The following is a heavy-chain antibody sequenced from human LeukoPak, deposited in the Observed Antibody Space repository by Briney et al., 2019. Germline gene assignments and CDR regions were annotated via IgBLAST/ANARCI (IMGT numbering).Heavy chain of an antibody. CDR2: ISADNGNT. D-gene: IGHD2-21*01. V-gene: IGHV1-18*04. CDR3: ARIAYCGGDCYPTYFDY. CDR1: GYFFGNHG. J-gene: IGHJ4*02. Sequence: GASVKGSCRASGYFFGNHGFSWVRQAPGQGLEWMGWISADNGNTNYAQNFQDRVTMTTDTATSTAYLELRSLRSDDTAVYYCARIAYCGGDCYPTYFDYWGQGTLVAVSS.